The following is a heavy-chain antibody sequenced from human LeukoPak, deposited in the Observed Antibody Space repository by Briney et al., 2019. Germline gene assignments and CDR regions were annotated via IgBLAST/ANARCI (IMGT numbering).Heavy chain of an antibody. J-gene: IGHJ4*02. Sequence: GGSLRLSCVASGFTFSSYAMSWVRQAPGRGLEWVSAIRDDGTWYADSVKGRFTISRDSSKNTLYLQMNSLRAEDTAVYYCAREGGFCTVTSCYMDYWGQGTLVTVSS. V-gene: IGHV3-23*01. CDR2: IRDDGT. CDR3: AREGGFCTVTSCYMDY. D-gene: IGHD2-2*02. CDR1: GFTFSSYA.